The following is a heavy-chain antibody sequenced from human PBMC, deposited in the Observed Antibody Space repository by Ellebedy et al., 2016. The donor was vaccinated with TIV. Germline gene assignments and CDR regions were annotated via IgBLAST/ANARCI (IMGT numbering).Heavy chain of an antibody. CDR1: GGSISSYY. D-gene: IGHD6-19*01. V-gene: IGHV4-59*01. CDR3: ARGAPQWYYYGMDV. CDR2: IYYSGST. J-gene: IGHJ6*02. Sequence: SETLSLTCTVSGGSISSYYWSWIRQPPGKGLEWIGYIYYSGSTNYNPSLKSRVTISVDTSKNQFSLKLSSVTAADTAVYYCARGAPQWYYYGMDVWGQGTTVTVSS.